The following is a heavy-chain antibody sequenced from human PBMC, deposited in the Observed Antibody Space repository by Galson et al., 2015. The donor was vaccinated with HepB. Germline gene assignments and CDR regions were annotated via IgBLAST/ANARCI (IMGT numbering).Heavy chain of an antibody. CDR1: GFTFSSYA. V-gene: IGHV3-30*04. CDR3: ATYSYGYGVGFDY. J-gene: IGHJ4*02. Sequence: SLRPSCAASGFTFSSYAMHWVRQAPGKGLEWVAVISYDGSNKYYADSVRGRFTISRDNSKNTLYLQMNSLRAEDTAVHYCATYSYGYGVGFDYWGQGTLVTVSS. CDR2: ISYDGSNK. D-gene: IGHD5-18*01.